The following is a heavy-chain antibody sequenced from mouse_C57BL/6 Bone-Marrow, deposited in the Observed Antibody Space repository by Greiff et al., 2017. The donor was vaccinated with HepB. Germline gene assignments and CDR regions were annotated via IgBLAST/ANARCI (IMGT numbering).Heavy chain of an antibody. CDR1: GYTFTDYY. CDR2: IYPGSGNT. CDR3: ARSITTVPWFAY. D-gene: IGHD1-1*01. V-gene: IGHV1-76*01. Sequence: VQLVESGAELVRPGASVKLSCKASGYTFTDYYINWVKQRPGQGLEWIARIYPGSGNTYYNEKFKGKATLTAEKSSSTAYMQLSSLTSEDSAVYFCARSITTVPWFAYWGQGTLVTVSA. J-gene: IGHJ3*01.